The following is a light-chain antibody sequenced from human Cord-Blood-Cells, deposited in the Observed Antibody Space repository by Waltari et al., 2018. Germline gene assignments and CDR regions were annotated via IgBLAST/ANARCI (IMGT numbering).Light chain of an antibody. V-gene: IGLV2-11*01. CDR2: AVS. CDR3: CSYAGSYTYV. CDR1: SSDVGGYNY. J-gene: IGLJ1*01. Sequence: QSALTQPRPVSGSPGQSVTIPCTGTSSDVGGYNYVSWYQQHPGKAPKLMIYAVSKRPSGVPDLFSGSKSGNTASLTISGLQAEDEADYYCCSYAGSYTYVFGTGTKVTVL.